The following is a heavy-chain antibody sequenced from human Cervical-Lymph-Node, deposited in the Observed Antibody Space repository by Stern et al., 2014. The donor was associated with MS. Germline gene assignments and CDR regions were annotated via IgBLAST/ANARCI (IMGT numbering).Heavy chain of an antibody. CDR1: GGSVSSGSYY. Sequence: QLQLQESGPGLVKPSETLSLTCTVSGGSVSSGSYYWSCILQPPGQGLEWIGYIYDSGSTNYNPSLKSRVTISVDTSKNQFSLKLSSVTAADTAVYYCARADNFDAFDIWGQGTMVTVSS. CDR3: ARADNFDAFDI. CDR2: IYDSGST. J-gene: IGHJ3*02. D-gene: IGHD3-9*01. V-gene: IGHV4-61*01.